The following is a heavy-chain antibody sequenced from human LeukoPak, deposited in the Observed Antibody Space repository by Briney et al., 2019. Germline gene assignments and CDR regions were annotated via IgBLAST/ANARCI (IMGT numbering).Heavy chain of an antibody. CDR2: IYHSGST. Sequence: SETLSLTCAVSGGSISSSHFWSWVRPPPGKGLEWIGEIYHSGSTNYNPSLKSRVTISVDKSKNQFSLRLTSMTAADTAVYYCARSLIPMDVWGKGTTVTISS. CDR3: ARSLIPMDV. J-gene: IGHJ6*03. V-gene: IGHV4-4*02. D-gene: IGHD2-2*02. CDR1: GGSISSSHF.